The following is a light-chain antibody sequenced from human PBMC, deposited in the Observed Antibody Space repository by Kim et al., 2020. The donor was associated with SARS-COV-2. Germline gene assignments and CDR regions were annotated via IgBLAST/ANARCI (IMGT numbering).Light chain of an antibody. J-gene: IGKJ4*01. CDR1: QSVSSN. V-gene: IGKV3-15*01. CDR3: QQYNNRPPLT. CDR2: GAS. Sequence: EIVMTQSRATLSVSPGERATLSCRASQSVSSNLAWYQQKPGQAPRLLIYGASTRATGIPARFSGSGSGTEFTLTISSLQSEDFAVYYCQQYNNRPPLTFGGGTKVDIK.